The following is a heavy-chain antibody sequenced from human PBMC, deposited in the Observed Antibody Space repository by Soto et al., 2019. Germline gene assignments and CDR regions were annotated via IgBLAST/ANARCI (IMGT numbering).Heavy chain of an antibody. V-gene: IGHV1-46*03. CDR1: GYTFTSYY. J-gene: IGHJ6*03. CDR3: ARGRCSGGSCYSFSRNYYMDV. CDR2: INPSGGST. Sequence: ASVKVSCKASGYTFTSYYMHWVRQAPGQGLEWMGIINPSGGSTSYAQKFQGRVTMTRDTSTSTVYMELSSLRSEDTAVYYCARGRCSGGSCYSFSRNYYMDVWGKGTTVTSP. D-gene: IGHD2-15*01.